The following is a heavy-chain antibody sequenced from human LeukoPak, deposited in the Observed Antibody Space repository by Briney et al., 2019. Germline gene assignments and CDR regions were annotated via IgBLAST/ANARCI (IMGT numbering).Heavy chain of an antibody. CDR1: GGSISSYY. D-gene: IGHD3-22*01. CDR2: IYYSGST. CDR3: ARHAAPYYDSSGYYGFDY. J-gene: IGHJ4*02. Sequence: PSETLSLTCTVSGGSISSYYWSWIRKPPGQGLERIGYIYYSGSTNYNPSLKSRVTISVATSKNQFSPKLSSVTAADTAVYYCARHAAPYYDSSGYYGFDYWGQGTLVTVSS. V-gene: IGHV4-59*08.